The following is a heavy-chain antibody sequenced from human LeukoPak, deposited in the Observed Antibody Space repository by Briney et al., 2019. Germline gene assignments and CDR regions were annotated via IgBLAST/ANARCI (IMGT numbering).Heavy chain of an antibody. V-gene: IGHV4-31*03. CDR2: IYYTGST. CDR3: ARTITIFGALGYFDY. CDR1: GASISSGGYS. D-gene: IGHD3-3*01. J-gene: IGHJ4*02. Sequence: PSQTLSLTCTVSGASISSGGYSWSRVRQHPGKGLAWIGCIYYTGSTYYNPSLERRVTISVATSKNQFSLKVSSVTAADTAVYFCARTITIFGALGYFDYWGQGTLVTVSS.